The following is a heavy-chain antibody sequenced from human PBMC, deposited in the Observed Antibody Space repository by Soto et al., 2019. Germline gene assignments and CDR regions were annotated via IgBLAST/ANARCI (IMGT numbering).Heavy chain of an antibody. J-gene: IGHJ6*02. CDR3: ASPLNYCSSTSCQGDYYYGMDV. CDR1: GYSFTSYW. CDR2: IDPSDSYT. Sequence: PGESLKISCNGSGYSFTSYWISWVRQMPGKGLEWMGRIDPSDSYTNYSPSFQGHVTISADKSISTAYLQWSSLKASDTAMYYCASPLNYCSSTSCQGDYYYGMDVWGQGTTVTVSS. D-gene: IGHD2-2*01. V-gene: IGHV5-10-1*01.